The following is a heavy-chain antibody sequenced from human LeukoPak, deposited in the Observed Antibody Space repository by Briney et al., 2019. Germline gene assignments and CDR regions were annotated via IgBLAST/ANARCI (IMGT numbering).Heavy chain of an antibody. J-gene: IGHJ5*02. CDR2: ISSGGSTI. D-gene: IGHD3-10*01. Sequence: GGSLRLSCAASGFTFSSYEMNWVRQAPGKGLEWVSYISSGGSTIYYADSVKGRFTISRDNAKNLLYLQMNSLRAEDTAVYYSARENYYGSGSYRAGAGNWFDPWGQGTLVTVSS. CDR3: ARENYYGSGSYRAGAGNWFDP. CDR1: GFTFSSYE. V-gene: IGHV3-48*03.